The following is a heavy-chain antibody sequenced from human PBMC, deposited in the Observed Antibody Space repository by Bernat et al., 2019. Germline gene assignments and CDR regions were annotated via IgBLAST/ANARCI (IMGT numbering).Heavy chain of an antibody. CDR1: GFTFSSYA. J-gene: IGHJ6*02. D-gene: IGHD3-10*01. V-gene: IGHV3-30-3*01. Sequence: QVQLVESGGGVVQPGRSLRLSCAASGFTFSSYAMHWVRQAPGKGLEWVAVISYDGSNKYYADSVKGRFTISRDNSKNTLYLQMNSLRAEDTAVYYCARGRMVRGGIRTTFGYYGMDVWGQGTTVTVSS. CDR2: ISYDGSNK. CDR3: ARGRMVRGGIRTTFGYYGMDV.